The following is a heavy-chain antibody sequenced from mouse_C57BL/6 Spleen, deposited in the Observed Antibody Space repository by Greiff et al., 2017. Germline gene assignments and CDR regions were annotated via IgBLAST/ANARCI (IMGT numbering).Heavy chain of an antibody. CDR3: VRDADGSSYIDV. V-gene: IGHV10-1*01. Sequence: EVQVVESGGGLVQPKGSLKLSCAASGFSFNTYAMNWVRQAPGKGLEWVARIRSKSNNYATYYDDSVKDRFTISRDDSESMLYLQMNNLKTEDTAMYYCVRDADGSSYIDVWGTGTTVTVSS. D-gene: IGHD1-1*01. CDR1: GFSFNTYA. CDR2: IRSKSNNYAT. J-gene: IGHJ1*03.